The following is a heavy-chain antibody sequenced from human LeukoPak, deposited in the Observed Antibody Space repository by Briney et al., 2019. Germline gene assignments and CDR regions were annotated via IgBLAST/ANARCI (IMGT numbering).Heavy chain of an antibody. CDR2: IIPIFGTA. Sequence: SVKVSCKASGGTFSSYAISWVRQAPGQGLEWMGGIIPIFGTANYAQKFQGRVMITADESTSTAYMELSSLRSEDTAVYYCARCSTSEVHVNWYFDLWGRGTLVTVSS. J-gene: IGHJ2*01. CDR3: ARCSTSEVHVNWYFDL. D-gene: IGHD2-2*01. CDR1: GGTFSSYA. V-gene: IGHV1-69*01.